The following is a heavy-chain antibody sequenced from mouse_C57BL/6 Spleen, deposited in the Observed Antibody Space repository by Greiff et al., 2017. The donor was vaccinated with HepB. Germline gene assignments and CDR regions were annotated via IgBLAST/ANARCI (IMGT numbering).Heavy chain of an antibody. CDR1: GYAFSSYW. Sequence: VKVVESGAELVKPGASVKISCKASGYAFSSYWMNWVKQRPGKGLEWIGQIYPGDGDTNYNGKFKGKATLTADKSSSTAYMQLSSLTSEDSAVYFCARNYDYDAYYFDYWGQGTTLTVSS. CDR3: ARNYDYDAYYFDY. CDR2: IYPGDGDT. J-gene: IGHJ2*01. D-gene: IGHD2-4*01. V-gene: IGHV1-80*01.